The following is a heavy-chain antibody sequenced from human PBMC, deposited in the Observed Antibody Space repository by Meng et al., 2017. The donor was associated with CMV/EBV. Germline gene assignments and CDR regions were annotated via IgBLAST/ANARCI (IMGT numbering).Heavy chain of an antibody. CDR2: INHSGST. J-gene: IGHJ4*02. CDR1: GGSFSGYY. CDR3: ARFRWSPAWGAFDY. D-gene: IGHD3-16*01. V-gene: IGHV4-34*01. Sequence: VYGGSFSGYYWGWIRQPPGKGLEWIGEINHSGSTNYNPSLKSRVTISVDTSKNQFSLKLSSVTAADTAVYYCARFRWSPAWGAFDYWGQGTLVTVSS.